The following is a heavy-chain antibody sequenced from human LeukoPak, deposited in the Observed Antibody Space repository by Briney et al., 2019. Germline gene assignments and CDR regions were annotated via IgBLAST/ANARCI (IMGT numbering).Heavy chain of an antibody. Sequence: GASVKVSCKASGYTFTGYYMHWVRQAPGQGLEWMGWINPNSGGTNYAQKFQGWVTMTRDTSISTAYMELSRLRSDDTAVYYCARELGYCSSTSCYTDAFDIWGQGTMVTVSS. J-gene: IGHJ3*02. D-gene: IGHD2-2*02. CDR2: INPNSGGT. V-gene: IGHV1-2*04. CDR1: GYTFTGYY. CDR3: ARELGYCSSTSCYTDAFDI.